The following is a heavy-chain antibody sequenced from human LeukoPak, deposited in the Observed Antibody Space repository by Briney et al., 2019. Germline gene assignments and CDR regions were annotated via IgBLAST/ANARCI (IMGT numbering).Heavy chain of an antibody. J-gene: IGHJ3*02. D-gene: IGHD3-10*01. CDR1: GFTVSSNY. Sequence: GGSLRLSCAASGFTVSSNYMSWVRQAPGKGLEGVSVIYSCGSTYYADSVKGRFTISRDNSKNTLYLQMNRMRAEDTAVYYCARSGGGSGSYYYLSGAFDIWGQGTMVTVSS. V-gene: IGHV3-66*01. CDR2: IYSCGST. CDR3: ARSGGGSGSYYYLSGAFDI.